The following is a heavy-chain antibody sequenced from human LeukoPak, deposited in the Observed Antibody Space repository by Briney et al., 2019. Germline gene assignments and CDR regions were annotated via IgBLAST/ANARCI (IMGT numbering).Heavy chain of an antibody. V-gene: IGHV4-59*01. Sequence: KPSEPLSLTCTVSGGSISSYYWSWIRQPPGKGLEWIGYIYYSGSTNYNPSLKSRVTISVDTSKNQFSLKLSSVTAADTAVYYCARLYGAAGYWYFDLWGRGTLVTVSS. J-gene: IGHJ2*01. D-gene: IGHD6-13*01. CDR1: GGSISSYY. CDR2: IYYSGST. CDR3: ARLYGAAGYWYFDL.